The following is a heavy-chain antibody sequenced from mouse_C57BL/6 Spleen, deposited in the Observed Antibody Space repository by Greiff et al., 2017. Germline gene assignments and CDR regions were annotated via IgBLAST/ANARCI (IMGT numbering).Heavy chain of an antibody. CDR3: ARFITTVVATRRYYFDY. V-gene: IGHV1-26*01. J-gene: IGHJ2*01. Sequence: VVEPGASVKISCKASGYTFTDYYMNWVKQSHGKSLEWIGDINPNNGGTSYNQKFKGKATLTVDKSSSTAYMELRSLTSEDSAVYYCARFITTVVATRRYYFDYWGQGTTLTVSS. D-gene: IGHD1-1*01. CDR1: GYTFTDYY. CDR2: INPNNGGT.